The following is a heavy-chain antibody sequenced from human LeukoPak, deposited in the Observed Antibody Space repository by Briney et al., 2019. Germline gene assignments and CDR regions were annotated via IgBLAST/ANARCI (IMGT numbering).Heavy chain of an antibody. CDR2: ISYDGSNK. CDR3: AAKDLIDH. Sequence: GGSLRLSCAASGFTFSSYAMHWVRQAPGKGLEWVAVISYDGSNKYYADSVKGRFTISRDNSKNTLYLRMNSLRAEDTAVYYCAAKDLIDHWGQGTLVTVSS. CDR1: GFTFSSYA. V-gene: IGHV3-30-3*01. J-gene: IGHJ4*02.